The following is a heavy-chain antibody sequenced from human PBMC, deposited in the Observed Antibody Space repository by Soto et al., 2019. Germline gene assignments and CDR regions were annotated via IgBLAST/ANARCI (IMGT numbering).Heavy chain of an antibody. V-gene: IGHV1-69*01. CDR2: IIPIFGTA. Sequence: QVQLVQSGAEVKKPGSSVKVSCKASGGTFSSYAISWVRQAPGQGLEWMGGIIPIFGTANYAQKFQGRVTITADESTSTAYMELSSLRSEDTAVYYSARDSGRSTDPDYYYYGMGVWGQGTTVTVSS. CDR1: GGTFSSYA. J-gene: IGHJ6*02. D-gene: IGHD2-2*01. CDR3: ARDSGRSTDPDYYYYGMGV.